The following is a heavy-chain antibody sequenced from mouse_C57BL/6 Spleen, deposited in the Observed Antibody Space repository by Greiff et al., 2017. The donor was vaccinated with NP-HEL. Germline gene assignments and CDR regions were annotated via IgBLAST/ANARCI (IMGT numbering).Heavy chain of an antibody. J-gene: IGHJ3*01. Sequence: QVQLQQPGAELVRPGSSVKLSCKASGYTFTSYWMHWVKQRPIQGLQWIGNIDPSDSETHYNQKFKDKATLTVDKSSSTAYMQLSSLTSEDSAVYYCARLDDGYYGFAYWGQGTLVTVSA. D-gene: IGHD2-3*01. V-gene: IGHV1-52*01. CDR1: GYTFTSYW. CDR3: ARLDDGYYGFAY. CDR2: IDPSDSET.